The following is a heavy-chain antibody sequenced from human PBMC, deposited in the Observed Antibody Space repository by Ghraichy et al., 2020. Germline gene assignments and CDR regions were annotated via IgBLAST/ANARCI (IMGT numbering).Heavy chain of an antibody. CDR3: ARATFRQYQLLQRSGWFDP. CDR2: INHSGST. D-gene: IGHD2-2*01. J-gene: IGHJ5*02. V-gene: IGHV4-34*01. CDR1: GGSFSGYY. Sequence: SETLSLTCAVYGGSFSGYYWSWIRQPPGKGLEWIGEINHSGSTNYNPSLKSRVTISVDTSKNQFSLKLSSVTAADTAVYYCARATFRQYQLLQRSGWFDPWGQGTLVTVSS.